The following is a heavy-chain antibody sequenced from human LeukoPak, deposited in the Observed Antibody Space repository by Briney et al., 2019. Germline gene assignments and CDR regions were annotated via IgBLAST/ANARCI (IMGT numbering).Heavy chain of an antibody. Sequence: PGGSLRLSCAASGFTFSSYGMHWVRQAPGKGLEWVAVISYDGSNKYYADSVKGRFTISRDNSKNTLYLQMNSLRAEDTAVYYCARALGYSLTFDYWGQGTLVTVSS. J-gene: IGHJ4*02. D-gene: IGHD6-13*01. CDR2: ISYDGSNK. V-gene: IGHV3-30*03. CDR1: GFTFSSYG. CDR3: ARALGYSLTFDY.